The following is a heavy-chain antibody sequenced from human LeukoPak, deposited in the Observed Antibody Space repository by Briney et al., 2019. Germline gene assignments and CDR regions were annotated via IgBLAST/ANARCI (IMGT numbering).Heavy chain of an antibody. Sequence: GASVKVSCKASGYSFTAQYMHWLRQAPGQGLEWMGWINPNNGDTKYAQSFLGRVIMTRDTSTTTAYMELSSLRSDDTAVYFCASYPRSVDTPPFGYWGQGTVVTVSS. CDR3: ASYPRSVDTPPFGY. CDR2: INPNNGDT. V-gene: IGHV1-2*02. J-gene: IGHJ4*02. CDR1: GYSFTAQY. D-gene: IGHD3-16*02.